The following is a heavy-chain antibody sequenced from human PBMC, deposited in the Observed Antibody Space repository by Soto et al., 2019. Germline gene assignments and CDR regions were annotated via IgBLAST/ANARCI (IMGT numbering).Heavy chain of an antibody. CDR3: ARDPGPYSGYDPALGY. D-gene: IGHD5-12*01. CDR2: IIPIFGTA. V-gene: IGHV1-69*13. CDR1: GGTFSSYA. Sequence: SVKVSCKASGGTFSSYAISWVRQAPGQGLEWMGGIIPIFGTANYAQKFQGRVTITADESTSTAYMELSSLRSEDTAVYYCARDPGPYSGYDPALGYWGQGTLVTVSS. J-gene: IGHJ4*02.